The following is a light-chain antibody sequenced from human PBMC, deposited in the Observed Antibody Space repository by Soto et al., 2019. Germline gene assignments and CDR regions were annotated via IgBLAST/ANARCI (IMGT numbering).Light chain of an antibody. CDR3: SSFAGNNNLV. J-gene: IGLJ2*01. V-gene: IGLV2-8*01. CDR2: EVS. Sequence: QSALTQPPSASGSPGQSVTISGTGTSSDVGVYNYVSWYQQHPGKAPKLMIYEVSKRPSGVPDRFSGSKSGNTASLTVSGLQAEDEADYYCSSFAGNNNLVFGGGTKVTVL. CDR1: SSDVGVYNY.